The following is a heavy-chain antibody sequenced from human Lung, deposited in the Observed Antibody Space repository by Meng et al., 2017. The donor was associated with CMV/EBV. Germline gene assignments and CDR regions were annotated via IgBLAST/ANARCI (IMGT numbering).Heavy chain of an antibody. Sequence: GSLRLSCAASGFTVNSKYMTWVRLAPGKGLQWVSLIYSGGSAYYADSVKGRFTISRDNSKNTLYLQMNSLRAEDTAIYYCARDQRGGSGFDYWGQGTLVXVSS. J-gene: IGHJ4*02. CDR3: ARDQRGGSGFDY. V-gene: IGHV3-53*01. CDR1: GFTVNSKY. D-gene: IGHD6-19*01. CDR2: IYSGGSA.